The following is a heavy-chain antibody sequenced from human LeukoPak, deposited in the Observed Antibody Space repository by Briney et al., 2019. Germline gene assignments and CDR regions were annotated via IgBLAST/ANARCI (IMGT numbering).Heavy chain of an antibody. CDR2: ISGRGGST. D-gene: IGHD3-22*01. CDR3: AKDRFGGYYPTYFDY. Sequence: GGSLRLSCAASGFTFSSYAMSWVRQAPGKGLEWVSAISGRGGSTYYADSVKGRFTISRDNSKNTLYLQMNSLRAEDTAVYYCAKDRFGGYYPTYFDYWGQGTLVTVSS. V-gene: IGHV3-23*01. CDR1: GFTFSSYA. J-gene: IGHJ4*02.